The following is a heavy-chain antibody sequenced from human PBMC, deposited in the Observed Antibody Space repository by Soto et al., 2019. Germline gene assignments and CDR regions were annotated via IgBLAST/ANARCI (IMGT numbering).Heavy chain of an antibody. J-gene: IGHJ4*02. CDR2: ISSSSSTI. CDR1: GFTFSSYS. D-gene: IGHD3-10*02. Sequence: EVQLVESGGGLVQPGGSLSLSCAASGFTFSSYSMNWVRQAPGKGLEWVSYISSSSSTIYYADSVKGRFTISRDNAKNSLYLQMNSLRAEDTAVYYCAGVDDYVLVYWGQGTLVTVSS. CDR3: AGVDDYVLVY. V-gene: IGHV3-48*01.